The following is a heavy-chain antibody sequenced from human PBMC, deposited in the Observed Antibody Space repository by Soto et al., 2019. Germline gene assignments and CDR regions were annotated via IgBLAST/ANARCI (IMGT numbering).Heavy chain of an antibody. CDR2: IWYDGSNK. D-gene: IGHD1-26*01. CDR3: ERDRSIVGATTSYGMDV. J-gene: IGHJ6*02. CDR1: GFTFSSYG. Sequence: GGSLRLSCAASGFTFSSYGMHWVRQAPGKGLEWVAVIWYDGSNKYYADSVKGRFTISRDNSKNTLYLQMNSLRAEDTAVYYCERDRSIVGATTSYGMDVWGQGTTVTVSS. V-gene: IGHV3-33*01.